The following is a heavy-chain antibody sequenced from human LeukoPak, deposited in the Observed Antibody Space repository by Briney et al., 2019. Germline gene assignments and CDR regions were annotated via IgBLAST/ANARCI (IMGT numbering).Heavy chain of an antibody. V-gene: IGHV4-39*01. CDR3: ATTVTTGDDAFDI. J-gene: IGHJ3*02. D-gene: IGHD4-17*01. Sequence: SETLSLTCTVSGGSISSSIYYWGWIRQPPGKGLEWIGSIYYSGSTYYNPSLKSRVTISVDTSKNQFSLKLSSVTAADTAVYYCATTVTTGDDAFDIWGQGTMVTVSS. CDR1: GGSISSSIYY. CDR2: IYYSGST.